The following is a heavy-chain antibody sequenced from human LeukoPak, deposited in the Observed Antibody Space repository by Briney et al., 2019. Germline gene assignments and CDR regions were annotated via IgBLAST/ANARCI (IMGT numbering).Heavy chain of an antibody. J-gene: IGHJ3*02. V-gene: IGHV3-21*01. CDR2: ISSSSSYI. D-gene: IGHD2-15*01. Sequence: GGSLRLSCAASGFTFSSYSMNWVRQAPGKGLEWVSSISSSSSYIYYADSLKGRFTISRDNAKNSLYLQMNSLRVEDTAVYYCAREYXSGXSCYSDAFDIWGQGTMVTVSS. CDR1: GFTFSSYS. CDR3: AREYXSGXSCYSDAFDI.